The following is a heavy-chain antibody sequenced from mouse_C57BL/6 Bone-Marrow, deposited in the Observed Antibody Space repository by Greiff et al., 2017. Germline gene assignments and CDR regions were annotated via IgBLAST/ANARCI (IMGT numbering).Heavy chain of an antibody. D-gene: IGHD1-1*01. CDR1: GYTFTDYY. CDR2: INPYNGGT. J-gene: IGHJ2*01. Sequence: EVQLVESGPVLVKPGASVKMSCKASGYTFTDYYMNWVKQSHGKSLEWIGVINPYNGGTSYNQKFKGKATLTVDKSSSTAYMELNSLTSEDSAVYYCARRISIYYYGSSFYYFDYWGQGTTLTVSS. CDR3: ARRISIYYYGSSFYYFDY. V-gene: IGHV1-19*01.